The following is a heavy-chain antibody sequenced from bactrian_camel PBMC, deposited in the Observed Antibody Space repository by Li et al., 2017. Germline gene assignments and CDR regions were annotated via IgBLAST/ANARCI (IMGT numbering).Heavy chain of an antibody. CDR1: GDTGMTNL. Sequence: HVQLVESGGGSAQAGGSMRLTCDLSGDTGMTNLMAWFRQAPGKEREGIAAIRRDGGETWYAASVKGRFTISRDSAKSTIYLQIDSLNPDDTAMYYCAARTDSDCGIWHLATAGYFRYWGQGTQVTV. V-gene: IGHV3S6*01. CDR2: IRRDGGET. D-gene: IGHD2*01. CDR3: AARTDSDCGIWHLATAGYFRY. J-gene: IGHJ4*01.